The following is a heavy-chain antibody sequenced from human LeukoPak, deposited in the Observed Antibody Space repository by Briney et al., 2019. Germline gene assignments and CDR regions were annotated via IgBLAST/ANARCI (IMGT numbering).Heavy chain of an antibody. CDR3: VSRPCSPWGPFDD. V-gene: IGHV3-23*01. Sequence: GGSLRLSCAASGFTFSDYAINWVRQAPGKGVEGVSTIRLCFLLPYYPHSLQRRFPISIHNSHNPLYLHLNSLRAEDTAVYYCVSRPCSPWGPFDDWGQGTLVTVSS. J-gene: IGHJ4*02. CDR1: GFTFSDYA. CDR2: IRLCFLLP. D-gene: IGHD7-27*01.